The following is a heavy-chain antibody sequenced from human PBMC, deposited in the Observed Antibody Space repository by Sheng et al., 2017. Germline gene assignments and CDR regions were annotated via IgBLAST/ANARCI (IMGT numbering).Heavy chain of an antibody. D-gene: IGHD3-10*01. V-gene: IGHV4-38-2*02. CDR3: AREGSYYRIDY. CDR1: GYSISSGYF. J-gene: IGHJ4*02. CDR2: IFHSGST. Sequence: QVQLQESGPGLVKPSETLSLTCTVSGYSISSGYFWGWIRQPPGQGLEWIGNIFHSGSTYYNPSLESRVTISVDTSKNQFSLKLSSVTAADTAVYYCAREGSYYRIDYWGQGTLVTVSS.